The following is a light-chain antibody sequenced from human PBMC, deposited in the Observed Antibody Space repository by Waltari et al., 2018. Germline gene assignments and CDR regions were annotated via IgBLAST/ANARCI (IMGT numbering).Light chain of an antibody. V-gene: IGKV3-11*01. CDR2: DSS. CDR3: QQETARSWT. J-gene: IGKJ1*01. Sequence: EIILTQSPDILSLFSGGRATLSCRASQSNNNRLDWNQQKPGEAPRLLIYDSSTRVTGIPDRFSGSGSGTDFTLTISSLDPEDVAVYFCQQETARSWTFGHGTKVEIQ. CDR1: QSNNNR.